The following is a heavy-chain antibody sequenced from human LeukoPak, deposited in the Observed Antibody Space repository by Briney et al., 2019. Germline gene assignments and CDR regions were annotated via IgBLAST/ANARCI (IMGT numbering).Heavy chain of an antibody. CDR1: GITFSSYS. CDR3: ARGYSYDDY. CDR2: ITKGGSDI. D-gene: IGHD5-18*01. J-gene: IGHJ4*02. Sequence: GGSLRLSCATSGITFSSYSMKWVRQAPGKGLEWVSSITKGGSDIYYADSAKGRFTISRDDAKNSLYLQMNSLRVEDTAVYYCARGYSYDDYWGQGTLVTVSS. V-gene: IGHV3-21*01.